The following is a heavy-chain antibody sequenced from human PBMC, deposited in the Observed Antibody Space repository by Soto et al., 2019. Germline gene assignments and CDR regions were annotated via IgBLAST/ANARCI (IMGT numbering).Heavy chain of an antibody. J-gene: IGHJ3*02. Sequence: SETLSLTCGVSGYSIGSGYYWGWLRQPPGGGLEWLGTIYYSGHTLYNSSLKSRVTITLDTSKNQFSLNLNSVTAADTAVYFCARVRGRFSGSGTHWSTFEIWGQGTMVTVSS. CDR1: GYSIGSGYY. CDR2: IYYSGHT. V-gene: IGHV4-38-2*01. CDR3: ARVRGRFSGSGTHWSTFEI. D-gene: IGHD3-10*01.